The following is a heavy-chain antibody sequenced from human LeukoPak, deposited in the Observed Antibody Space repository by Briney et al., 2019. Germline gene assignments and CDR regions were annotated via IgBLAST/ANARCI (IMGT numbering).Heavy chain of an antibody. J-gene: IGHJ4*02. V-gene: IGHV3-7*01. CDR3: ARIGYSSSCTDY. D-gene: IGHD6-6*01. CDR2: INQDGSEK. Sequence: PGGSLRLSCAASGFTFSRYWMSWVRQAPGKGLEWVANINQDGSEKLYVDSMKGRFTISRDNAKNSLSLQMNSLRAEDTADYYCARIGYSSSCTDYWGQGTLVTVSS. CDR1: GFTFSRYW.